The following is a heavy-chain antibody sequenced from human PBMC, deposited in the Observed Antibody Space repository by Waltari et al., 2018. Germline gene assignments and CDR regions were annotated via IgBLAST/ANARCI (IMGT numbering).Heavy chain of an antibody. CDR2: ISYDGSNK. D-gene: IGHD5-12*01. Sequence: QVQLVESGGGVVQPGRSLRLSCAASGFTFSSYGMHWVRQAPGKGLEWVAVISYDGSNKDYADSVKGRFTISRDNSKNTLYLQMNSLRAEDTAVYYCAKDHDGGYDSNWFDPWGQGTLVTVSS. V-gene: IGHV3-30*18. J-gene: IGHJ5*02. CDR3: AKDHDGGYDSNWFDP. CDR1: GFTFSSYG.